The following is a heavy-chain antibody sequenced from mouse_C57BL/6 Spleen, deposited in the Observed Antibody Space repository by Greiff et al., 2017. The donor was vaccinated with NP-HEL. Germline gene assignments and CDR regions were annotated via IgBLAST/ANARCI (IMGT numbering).Heavy chain of an antibody. V-gene: IGHV5-16*01. CDR2: INYDGSST. J-gene: IGHJ1*03. CDR1: GFTFSDYY. D-gene: IGHD1-1*01. CDR3: ARDAYGSSSTRYFDV. Sequence: EVKVVESAGGLVQPGSSMKLSCTASGFTFSDYYMAWVRQVPEKGLEWVANINYDGSSTYYLDSLKSRFIISRDNAKNILYLQMSSLKSEDTATYYCARDAYGSSSTRYFDVWGTGTTVTVSS.